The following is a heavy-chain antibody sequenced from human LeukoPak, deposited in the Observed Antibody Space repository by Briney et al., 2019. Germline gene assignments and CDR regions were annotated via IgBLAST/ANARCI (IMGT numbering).Heavy chain of an antibody. D-gene: IGHD2-2*01. CDR3: ARDAPFKYCSSTSCSGFDY. CDR2: INPSGGST. Sequence: ASVKVSCKASGYTFTSYYMYWVRQAPGQGLEWMGIINPSGGSTSYAQKFQGRVTMTRDTSTSTVYMELSSLRSEDTAVYYCARDAPFKYCSSTSCSGFDYWGQGTLVTVSS. V-gene: IGHV1-46*03. CDR1: GYTFTSYY. J-gene: IGHJ4*02.